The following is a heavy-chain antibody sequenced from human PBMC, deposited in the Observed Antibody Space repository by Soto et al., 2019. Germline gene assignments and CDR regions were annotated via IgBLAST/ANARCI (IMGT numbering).Heavy chain of an antibody. CDR2: IYGSGSV. D-gene: IGHD3-16*01. J-gene: IGHJ5*02. Sequence: QVQLQESGPRLVQPSETLSLICSVSGGSISGYYWSWIRQPAGKGLEWMGRIYGSGSVDYHPSLKRRVTMSVDTSKNHFSLLLSSVAAADPAVYYCAIDHSYQLGFGGGFDPWGQGILVTVSA. CDR1: GGSISGYY. V-gene: IGHV4-4*07. CDR3: AIDHSYQLGFGGGFDP.